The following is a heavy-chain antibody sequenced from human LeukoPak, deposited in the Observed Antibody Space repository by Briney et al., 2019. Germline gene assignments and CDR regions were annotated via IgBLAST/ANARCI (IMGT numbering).Heavy chain of an antibody. Sequence: SETLSLTCTVSGGSISSYYWGWIRQPPGKGLEWIGSIYYSGSTYYNPSLKSRVTISVDTSKNQFSLKLSSVTAADTAVYYCARRRFPRWFDPWGQGTLVTVSS. CDR2: IYYSGST. CDR3: ARRRFPRWFDP. J-gene: IGHJ5*02. V-gene: IGHV4-39*01. CDR1: GGSISSYY. D-gene: IGHD3-16*01.